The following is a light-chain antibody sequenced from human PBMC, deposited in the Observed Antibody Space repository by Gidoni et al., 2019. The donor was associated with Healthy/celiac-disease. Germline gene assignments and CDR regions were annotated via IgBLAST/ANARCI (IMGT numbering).Light chain of an antibody. CDR1: SSNIGSNT. J-gene: IGLJ2*01. CDR2: CNN. V-gene: IGLV1-44*01. CDR3: AAWDDSLNGVV. Sequence: QSVLTQPPSASGTPGQRVTITCSGSSSNIGSNTVNWYQQIPGTAPKLLIYCNNQRPSGVPDRFSGSKSGTSASLAISGLQSEDEADYYCAAWDDSLNGVVFGGGTKLTVL.